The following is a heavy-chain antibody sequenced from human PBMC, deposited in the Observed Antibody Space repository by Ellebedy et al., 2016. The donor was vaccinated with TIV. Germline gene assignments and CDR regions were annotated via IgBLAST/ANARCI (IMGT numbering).Heavy chain of an antibody. CDR3: ARHFDYYDSSGYYQDY. Sequence: GESLKISCKGSGYSFTSYWIGWVRQMPGKGLEWMGIIYPGDSDTRYSPSFQGQVTISADKSISTAYLQWSSLKASDTAMYYCARHFDYYDSSGYYQDYWGQGTLVTVSS. CDR1: GYSFTSYW. D-gene: IGHD3-22*01. V-gene: IGHV5-51*01. CDR2: IYPGDSDT. J-gene: IGHJ4*02.